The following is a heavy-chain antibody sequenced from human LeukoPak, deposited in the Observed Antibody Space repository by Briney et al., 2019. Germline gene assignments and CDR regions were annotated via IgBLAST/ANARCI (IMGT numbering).Heavy chain of an antibody. V-gene: IGHV1-18*01. D-gene: IGHD3-22*01. Sequence: ASVKVSCKASGYTFTSYGISWVRQAPGQGLEWMGWINTYNGNTNYAQNLQGRVTMTTDTSTSTAYMELRSLRSDDTAVYYCARGDAVTTMIVVVPLWDYWGQGTLVTVSS. CDR1: GYTFTSYG. J-gene: IGHJ4*02. CDR2: INTYNGNT. CDR3: ARGDAVTTMIVVVPLWDY.